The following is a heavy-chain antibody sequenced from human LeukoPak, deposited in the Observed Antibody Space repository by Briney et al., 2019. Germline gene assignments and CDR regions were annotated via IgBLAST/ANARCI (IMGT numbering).Heavy chain of an antibody. J-gene: IGHJ6*02. D-gene: IGHD6-13*01. V-gene: IGHV1-18*01. CDR1: GYTFTSYG. CDR2: ISAYNGNT. CDR3: AREGDAAAGLYYYYAMDV. Sequence: ASVKVSCKASGYTFTSYGISWVRQAPGQGLEWMGWISAYNGNTNYAQKLQGRVTMTTDTSTSTAYMELRSLRSDDTAVYYCAREGDAAAGLYYYYAMDVWGQGTTVTVSS.